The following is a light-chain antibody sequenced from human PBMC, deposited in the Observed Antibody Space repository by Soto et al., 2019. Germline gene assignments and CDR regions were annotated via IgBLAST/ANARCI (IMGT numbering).Light chain of an antibody. CDR2: DVS. J-gene: IGLJ3*02. CDR1: SSDVGNYNY. Sequence: QSVLTQPASVSGSPGQSITISCIGTSSDVGNYNYVSWYQQHPGEAPKLMIYDVSNRPSGVSNRFSGSKSGNTASLTISGLQAEDEADYYCISYTSSSTWVFGGGTKLTVL. V-gene: IGLV2-14*01. CDR3: ISYTSSSTWV.